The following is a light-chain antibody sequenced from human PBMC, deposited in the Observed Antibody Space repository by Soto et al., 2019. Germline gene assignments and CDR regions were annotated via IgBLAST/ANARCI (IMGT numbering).Light chain of an antibody. J-gene: IGKJ5*01. CDR3: EMYKIAPLIT. CDR2: AAS. Sequence: DIQMIQSPSSLSAYVGARVTISCRASQDIGNHLAWYQQKPGKVPKLLIHAASTLQSGVPSRFSGSGSGTDFTLTISSLQPEDVATYFCEMYKIAPLITFGQGTRLEIK. V-gene: IGKV1-27*01. CDR1: QDIGNH.